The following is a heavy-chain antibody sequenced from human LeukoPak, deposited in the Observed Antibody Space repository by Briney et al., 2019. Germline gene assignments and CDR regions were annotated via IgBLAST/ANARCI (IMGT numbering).Heavy chain of an antibody. V-gene: IGHV4-4*07. CDR2: IYTSGST. D-gene: IGHD3-10*01. CDR3: ARHSIRYYYGSGTPNWFDP. Sequence: SETLSLTCTVSGGSISSYYWSWIRQPAGKGLEWIGRIYTSGSTNYNPSLKSRVTMSVDTSKNQFSLKLSSVTAADTAVYYCARHSIRYYYGSGTPNWFDPWAREPWSPSPQ. J-gene: IGHJ5*02. CDR1: GGSISSYY.